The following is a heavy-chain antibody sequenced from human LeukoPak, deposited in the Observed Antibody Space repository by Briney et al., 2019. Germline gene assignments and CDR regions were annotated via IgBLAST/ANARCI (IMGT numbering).Heavy chain of an antibody. CDR2: ISSSSSTT. D-gene: IGHD5-24*01. Sequence: GGSLRLSCAASGFTLSSYTMNWVRQAPGKGREGVSYISSSSSTTYYADSVKGRFTISRDNAKNSLYLQMNSLRAEDTAVYYCARGLSRDGYNYSGMDVWGHGTPVPVSS. J-gene: IGHJ6*02. CDR1: GFTLSSYT. CDR3: ARGLSRDGYNYSGMDV. V-gene: IGHV3-48*04.